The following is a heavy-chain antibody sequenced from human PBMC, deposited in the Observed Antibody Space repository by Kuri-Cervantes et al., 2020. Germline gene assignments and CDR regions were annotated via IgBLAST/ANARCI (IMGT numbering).Heavy chain of an antibody. V-gene: IGHV4-38-2*01. J-gene: IGHJ4*02. CDR3: ARGRGRVYGETRLIDY. D-gene: IGHD4-17*01. CDR2: IYHSGST. CDR1: GYSISSGYY. Sequence: SETLSLTCAVSGYSISSGYYWGWIRQPPGKVLEWIGSIYHSGSTYYNPSLKSRVTISVDASKNQFSLRQRSVTAADTAFYYCARGRGRVYGETRLIDYWDQGAPVTVSS.